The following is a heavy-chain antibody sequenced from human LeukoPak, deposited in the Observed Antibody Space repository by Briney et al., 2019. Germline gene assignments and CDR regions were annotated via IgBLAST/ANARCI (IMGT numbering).Heavy chain of an antibody. CDR2: ISSSGNTI. D-gene: IGHD3-16*01. Sequence: GGSLRLSCAASGFXFSSYEINWVRQAPGKGLEWVSYISSSGNTIYYADSVKGRFTISRDNAKNSLYLQMNSLRAEDTAVYYCARGYIWGSYGFDYWGQGTLVTVSS. J-gene: IGHJ4*02. CDR3: ARGYIWGSYGFDY. CDR1: GFXFSSYE. V-gene: IGHV3-48*03.